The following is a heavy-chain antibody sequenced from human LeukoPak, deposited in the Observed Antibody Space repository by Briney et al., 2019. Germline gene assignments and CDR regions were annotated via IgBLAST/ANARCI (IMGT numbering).Heavy chain of an antibody. V-gene: IGHV1-46*01. CDR3: ASRPSEAGPVDV. J-gene: IGHJ6*02. Sequence: ASVKVSCKGSGYTFTGYCLHWVRQAPGQGLEWMGILNPSGGSTSYAQKFQGRVTMTRDTSTSTVYMEMSSLRSEDTAVYYCASRPSEAGPVDVWGQGTTVTVSS. CDR1: GYTFTGYC. CDR2: LNPSGGST.